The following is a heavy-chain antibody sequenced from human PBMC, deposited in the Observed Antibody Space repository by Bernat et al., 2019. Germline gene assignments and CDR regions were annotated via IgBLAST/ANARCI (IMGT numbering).Heavy chain of an antibody. J-gene: IGHJ1*01. D-gene: IGHD3-16*01. CDR3: ARAASDALGDFQH. CDR1: GYTFTGYY. CDR2: INPNSGGT. V-gene: IGHV1-2*04. Sequence: QVQLVQSGTEMRKSGASVKVSCKASGYTFTGYYIHWVRQAPGQGLEWMAWINPNSGGTKYAQRCQGWVTMTRDTSNSTAYMELSRVTSDATAVYYCARAASDALGDFQHWGQGTLLTVSS.